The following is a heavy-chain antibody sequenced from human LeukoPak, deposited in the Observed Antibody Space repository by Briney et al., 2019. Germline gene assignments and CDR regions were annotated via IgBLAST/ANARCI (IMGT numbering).Heavy chain of an antibody. CDR2: FDPEDGET. V-gene: IGHV1-24*01. CDR3: ATSGVRRSSWYFPYFDY. CDR1: GYTLTELS. J-gene: IGHJ4*02. Sequence: ASVKVSCKVSGYTLTELSMHWVRQAPGKGLEWMGGFDPEDGETIYAQKFQGRVTMTEDTSTDTAYMELSSLRSEDTAVYYCATSGVRRSSWYFPYFDYWGQGTLVTVSS. D-gene: IGHD6-13*01.